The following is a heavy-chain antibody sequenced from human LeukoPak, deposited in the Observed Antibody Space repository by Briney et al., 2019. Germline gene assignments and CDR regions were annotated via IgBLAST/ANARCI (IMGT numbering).Heavy chain of an antibody. Sequence: GGSLRLSCAASGFAFSTYWMDWVRQAPGKGLEWVGNLKQDGSVKHYVDSVRGRFNISRDNARNSVCLQMNALRVEDTAVYYCTRDFVFWGQGTLVTASS. D-gene: IGHD3-3*01. J-gene: IGHJ4*02. CDR1: GFAFSTYW. CDR2: LKQDGSVK. V-gene: IGHV3-7*01. CDR3: TRDFVF.